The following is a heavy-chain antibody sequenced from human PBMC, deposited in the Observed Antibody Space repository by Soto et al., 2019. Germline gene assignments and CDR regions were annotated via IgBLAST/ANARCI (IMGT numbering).Heavy chain of an antibody. CDR1: GDTFTTNY. CDR2: INPNNGAT. Sequence: QEQLVQSGAEGKEPGASLKVSCKASGDTFTTNYLHWVRQAPGQGLEWMGRINPNNGATLYAQEFQGRLILTTDTSTSTVYMDLNSVKSEDSAVYYCASRVLCDMDVWGQGTTVTVSS. J-gene: IGHJ6*02. CDR3: ASRVLCDMDV. V-gene: IGHV1-46*01. D-gene: IGHD2-21*01.